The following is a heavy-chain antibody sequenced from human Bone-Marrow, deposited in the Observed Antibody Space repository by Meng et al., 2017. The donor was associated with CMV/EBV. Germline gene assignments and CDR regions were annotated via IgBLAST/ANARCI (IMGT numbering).Heavy chain of an antibody. D-gene: IGHD3-22*01. CDR1: GGSFSGYY. CDR3: ARADRRVVIRSSFDY. J-gene: IGHJ4*02. V-gene: IGHV4-34*01. CDR2: INHSGST. Sequence: SETLSLTCAVYGGSFSGYYWSWIRQPPGKGLEWIGEINHSGSTNYNPSLKSRVTISVDTSKNQFSLKLSSVTAADTAVYYCARADRRVVIRSSFDYWGQGTLVTVSS.